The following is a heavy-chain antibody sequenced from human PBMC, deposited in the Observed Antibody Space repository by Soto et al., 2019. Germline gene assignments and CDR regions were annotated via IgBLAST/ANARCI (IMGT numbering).Heavy chain of an antibody. J-gene: IGHJ3*02. CDR3: ARHRREMATISAFDI. CDR2: IYPGDSDT. CDR1: GYSFTSYW. V-gene: IGHV5-51*01. Sequence: PGESLKISCKGSGYSFTSYWIGWVRQMPGKGLEWMGIIYPGDSDTRYSPSFQGQVTISADKSISTAYLQWSSLKASDTAMYYCARHRREMATISAFDIWGQGTMVTVSS. D-gene: IGHD5-12*01.